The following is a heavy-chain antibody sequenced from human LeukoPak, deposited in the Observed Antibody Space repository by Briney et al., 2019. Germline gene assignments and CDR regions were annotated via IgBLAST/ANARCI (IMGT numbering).Heavy chain of an antibody. D-gene: IGHD7-27*01. V-gene: IGHV4-59*01. J-gene: IGHJ4*02. CDR1: GGSISSYY. CDR2: IYYSEST. Sequence: SETLSLTCTVSGGSISSYYWSWIRQPPGKGLEWIGYIYYSESTNYNPSLKSRVTISVDTSKNQFSLKLSSVTAADTAVYYCARALRDWGSISTYYFDYWGQGTLVTVSS. CDR3: ARALRDWGSISTYYFDY.